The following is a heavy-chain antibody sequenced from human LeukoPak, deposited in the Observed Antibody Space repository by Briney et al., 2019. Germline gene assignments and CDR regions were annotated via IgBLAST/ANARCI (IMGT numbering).Heavy chain of an antibody. Sequence: GRSLRLSCAASGFTFDDYAMHWVRQAPGKGLEWVSGISWNSGSIGYADSVKGRFTISRDNAKNSLYLQMNSLRAEDTALYYCAKGLGSPLGIPTDIWGQGTMVTVSS. CDR2: ISWNSGSI. CDR3: AKGLGSPLGIPTDI. V-gene: IGHV3-9*01. CDR1: GFTFDDYA. D-gene: IGHD3-16*01. J-gene: IGHJ3*02.